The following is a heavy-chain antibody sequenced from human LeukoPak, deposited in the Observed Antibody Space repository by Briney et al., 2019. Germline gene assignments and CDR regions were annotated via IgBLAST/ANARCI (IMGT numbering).Heavy chain of an antibody. CDR3: AGDRDGMEV. Sequence: PSGTLSLTCAVSGDSISNNNRWTWVRQPPGKGLEWIGAIYHSGTTYYNPSLKSRITISVDKSKTQYSLKLTSVTAGDTAMAYCAGDRDGMEVWGQGTTVTVS. J-gene: IGHJ6*02. CDR2: IYHSGTT. CDR1: GDSISNNNR. V-gene: IGHV4-4*02.